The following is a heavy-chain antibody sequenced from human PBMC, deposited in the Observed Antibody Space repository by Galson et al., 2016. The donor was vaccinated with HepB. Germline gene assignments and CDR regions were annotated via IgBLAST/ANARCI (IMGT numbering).Heavy chain of an antibody. CDR2: INSDGSST. CDR1: GFTFSSYW. J-gene: IGHJ5*02. CDR3: ARDLSGPDR. V-gene: IGHV3-74*01. Sequence: SLRLSCAASGFTFSSYWMHWVRQAPGKGLVWVSRINSDGSSTIYAASVEGRFIISSDSAENTVYLQMNRLRAEDTALYYCARDLSGPDRWGQGTLVTVSS.